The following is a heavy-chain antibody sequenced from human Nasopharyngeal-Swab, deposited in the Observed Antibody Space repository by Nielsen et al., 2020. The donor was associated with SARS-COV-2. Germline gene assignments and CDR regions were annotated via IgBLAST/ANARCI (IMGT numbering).Heavy chain of an antibody. J-gene: IGHJ4*02. CDR1: GFTFDDYT. V-gene: IGHV3-43*01. Sequence: GESLKISCAASGFTFDDYTMHWVRQAPGKGLEWVPLISWDGGSTYYADSVKGRFTISRDNSKNSLYLQMNSLRTEDTALYYCAMIGGSVIDYWGQGTLVTVSS. CDR2: ISWDGGST. D-gene: IGHD2-15*01. CDR3: AMIGGSVIDY.